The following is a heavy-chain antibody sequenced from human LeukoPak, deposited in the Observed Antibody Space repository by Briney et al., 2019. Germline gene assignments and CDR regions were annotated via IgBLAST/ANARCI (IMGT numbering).Heavy chain of an antibody. V-gene: IGHV3-7*01. CDR3: ARGYFYGSGSNWFDP. D-gene: IGHD3-10*01. J-gene: IGHJ5*02. Sequence: PGGSLRLSCVASGFTFSNYWMNWVRQAPGNGLEWVANIKQDGSERYYVGSVKGRFTISRDIANNSLYLQMNSLRAEDTAVYYCARGYFYGSGSNWFDPWGQGTLVTVSS. CDR1: GFTFSNYW. CDR2: IKQDGSER.